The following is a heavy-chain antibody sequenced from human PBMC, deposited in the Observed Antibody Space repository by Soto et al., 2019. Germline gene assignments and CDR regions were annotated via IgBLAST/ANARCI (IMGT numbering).Heavy chain of an antibody. V-gene: IGHV4-39*02. CDR1: GGSISSSRCH. D-gene: IGHD6-6*01. CDR3: TRDRPGPQHYFDY. Sequence: PSETLSLTCTVSGGSISSSRCHWGWIRQPPGKGLEWIASIKYSGTTFYNPSLKSRVTLSVDTSKNQFALKLSSVTAEDMAVYYCTRDRPGPQHYFDYWGQGNMVTVSS. J-gene: IGHJ4*02. CDR2: IKYSGTT.